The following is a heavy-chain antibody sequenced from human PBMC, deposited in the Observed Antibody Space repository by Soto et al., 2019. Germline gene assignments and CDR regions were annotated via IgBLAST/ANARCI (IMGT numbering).Heavy chain of an antibody. CDR1: GFTFVDYA. J-gene: IGHJ6*02. V-gene: IGHV3-49*03. Sequence: GGSLRLSCTASGFTFVDYAMSWFLQAPWKGLEWVGFIRSKAYGGTTEYAASVKGRFTISRDDSKSIAYLQMNSLKTEDTAVYYCTRENYYYGMDVWGQGTTVTVSS. CDR2: IRSKAYGGTT. CDR3: TRENYYYGMDV.